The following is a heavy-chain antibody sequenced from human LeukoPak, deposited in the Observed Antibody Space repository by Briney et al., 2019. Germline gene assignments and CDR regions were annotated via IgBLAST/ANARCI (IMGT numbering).Heavy chain of an antibody. Sequence: GGSLRLSCAASGFTFSSYGMHWVRQAPGKGLEWVAVISYDGSNKYYADSVKGRFTISRDNSKNTLYLQMNSLRAGDTAVYYCAKLYYYDSSGYYYPTDYWGQGTLVTVSS. J-gene: IGHJ4*02. D-gene: IGHD3-22*01. V-gene: IGHV3-30*18. CDR3: AKLYYYDSSGYYYPTDY. CDR2: ISYDGSNK. CDR1: GFTFSSYG.